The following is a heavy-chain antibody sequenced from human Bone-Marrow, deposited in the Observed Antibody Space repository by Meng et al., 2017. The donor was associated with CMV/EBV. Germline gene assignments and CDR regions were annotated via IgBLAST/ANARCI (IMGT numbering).Heavy chain of an antibody. CDR3: AKCRSGIPAALNH. V-gene: IGHV3-23*01. CDR1: GFTFDDYA. D-gene: IGHD6-13*01. J-gene: IGHJ5*02. Sequence: GGSLRLSCAASGFTFDDYAMHWVRQAPGKGLEWVSTISDSGGNTYYADSVKGRFTISSDNSKNTLYLQMNSLRAEDTAVYYCAKCRSGIPAALNHWGQGTLVTVSS. CDR2: ISDSGGNT.